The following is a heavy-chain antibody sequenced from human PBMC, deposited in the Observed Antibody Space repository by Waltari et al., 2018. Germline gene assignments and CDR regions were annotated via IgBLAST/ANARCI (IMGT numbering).Heavy chain of an antibody. J-gene: IGHJ4*02. D-gene: IGHD3-22*01. Sequence: QVQLVQSGAEVKKPGASVKVSCKASGYTLHGNYMPWVRQHPGQGLEWMGRINPNSGGTNYAQKFQGRVTMTRDTSISTAYMELSRLRSDDTAVYYCARAGYYYDSSGYPEGDYWGQGTLVTVSS. V-gene: IGHV1-2*06. CDR2: INPNSGGT. CDR1: GYTLHGNY. CDR3: ARAGYYYDSSGYPEGDY.